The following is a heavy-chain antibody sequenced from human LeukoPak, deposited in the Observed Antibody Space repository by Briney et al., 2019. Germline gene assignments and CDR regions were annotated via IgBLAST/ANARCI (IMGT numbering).Heavy chain of an antibody. V-gene: IGHV4-59*01. D-gene: IGHD3-10*01. CDR2: IYYGGST. CDR1: GGSISSYY. CDR3: AREKGSGSLRGAFDI. J-gene: IGHJ3*02. Sequence: SETLSLTCTVSGGSISSYYWSWIRQPPGKGLEWIGYIYYGGSTNYNPSLKSRVTISVDTSKNQFSLKLSSVTAADTAVYYCAREKGSGSLRGAFDIWGQGTMVTVSP.